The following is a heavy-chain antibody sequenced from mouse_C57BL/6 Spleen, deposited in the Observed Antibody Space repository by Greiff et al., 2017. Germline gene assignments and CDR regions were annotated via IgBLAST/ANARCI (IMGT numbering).Heavy chain of an antibody. Sequence: EVQGVESGGDLVKPGGSLKLSCAASGFTFSSYGMSWVRQTPDKRLEWVATISSGGSYTYYPDSVKGRFTISRDNAKNTLYMQMSSLKSEDTAMYYCARRGITTVVEDDWGQGTTLTVSS. CDR2: ISSGGSYT. D-gene: IGHD1-1*01. V-gene: IGHV5-6*01. CDR3: ARRGITTVVEDD. J-gene: IGHJ2*01. CDR1: GFTFSSYG.